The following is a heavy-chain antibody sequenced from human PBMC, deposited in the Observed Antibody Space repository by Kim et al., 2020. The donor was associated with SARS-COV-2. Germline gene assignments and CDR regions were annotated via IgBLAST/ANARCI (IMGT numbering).Heavy chain of an antibody. V-gene: IGHV4-39*01. CDR3: ARLDSMVRGVITPFDY. J-gene: IGHJ4*02. Sequence: SLMSRVTISVDTSKNQFSLKLSSVTAADTAVYYCARLDSMVRGVITPFDYWGQGTLVTVSS. D-gene: IGHD3-10*01.